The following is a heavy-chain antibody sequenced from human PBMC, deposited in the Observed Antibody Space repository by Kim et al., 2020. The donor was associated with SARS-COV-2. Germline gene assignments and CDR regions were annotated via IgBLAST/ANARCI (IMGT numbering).Heavy chain of an antibody. CDR3: ARQQLANWFDP. D-gene: IGHD6-13*01. CDR2: ISYSGST. V-gene: IGHV4-39*01. Sequence: SETLSLTCTVSGGSISSSGYYWGWIRQPPGKGLEWIGTISYSGSTYYNPSLKSRVTISVDTSKNQFSLMLSSVTATGTSVYYCARQQLANWFDPWGQGTL. J-gene: IGHJ5*02. CDR1: GGSISSSGYY.